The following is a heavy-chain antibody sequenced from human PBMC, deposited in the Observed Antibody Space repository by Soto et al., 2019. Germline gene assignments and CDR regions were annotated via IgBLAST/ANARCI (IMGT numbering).Heavy chain of an antibody. CDR3: AKDIKWGGMTTIHYFDS. CDR1: GFTVDDYA. Sequence: QPGGSLRLSCVASGFTVDDYAMHWVRQAPGKGLEWVSGISANGDNVDYADSVKGRFTVSRDNAKNSLFLQMNSLRPEDTALYYCAKDIKWGGMTTIHYFDSWGQGT. CDR2: ISANGDNV. V-gene: IGHV3-9*01. J-gene: IGHJ4*02. D-gene: IGHD4-17*01.